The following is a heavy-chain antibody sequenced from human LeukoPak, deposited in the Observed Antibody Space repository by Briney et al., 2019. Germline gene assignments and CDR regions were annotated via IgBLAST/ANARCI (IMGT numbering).Heavy chain of an antibody. Sequence: GGSLRLSCAASGFTFSSYSLNWVRQAPGKGREGGSFISSGDFIMYADSVKGRFTISRDNTKKSLYLQMNSLRAEDTAVYYCARDIGGSYTAIDYWGQGTLVTVSS. CDR1: GFTFSSYS. J-gene: IGHJ4*02. D-gene: IGHD1-26*01. CDR3: ARDIGGSYTAIDY. V-gene: IGHV3-48*04. CDR2: ISSGDFIM.